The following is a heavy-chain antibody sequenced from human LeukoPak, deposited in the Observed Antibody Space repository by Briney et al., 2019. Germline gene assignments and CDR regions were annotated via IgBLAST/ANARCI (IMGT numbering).Heavy chain of an antibody. CDR1: GFTFSSYS. Sequence: GGSLRLSCAASGFTFSSYSMNWVRQAPGKGLEWASYISSSSSTIYYADSVKGRFTISRDNAKNSLYLQMNSLRAEDTAVYYCARELLTYYYESSGLRFAYCGQGTLVTVSS. J-gene: IGHJ4*02. CDR2: ISSSSSTI. D-gene: IGHD3-22*01. CDR3: ARELLTYYYESSGLRFAY. V-gene: IGHV3-48*01.